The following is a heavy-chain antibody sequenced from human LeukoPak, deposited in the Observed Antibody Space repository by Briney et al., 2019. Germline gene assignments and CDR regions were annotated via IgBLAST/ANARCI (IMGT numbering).Heavy chain of an antibody. CDR3: ARGIAAAGPLNWFDP. J-gene: IGHJ5*02. V-gene: IGHV4-34*01. CDR2: INHSGST. CDR1: GFTFNDYY. Sequence: GSLRLSCAASGFTFNDYYMSWIRQAPGKGLEWIGEINHSGSTNYNPSLKSRVTISVDTSKNQFSLKLSSVTAADTAVYYCARGIAAAGPLNWFDPWGQGTLATVSS. D-gene: IGHD6-13*01.